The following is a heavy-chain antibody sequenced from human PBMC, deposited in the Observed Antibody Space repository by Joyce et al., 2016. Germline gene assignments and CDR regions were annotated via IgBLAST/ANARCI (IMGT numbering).Heavy chain of an antibody. Sequence: EVQLVESGGGLVQPGGSLGLSCAASGSTFSNYGMNWVRQAPGKRLEWVANIDQGGSKYYVDSVKGRFTISRDNAKNSLSLQMNSLRVEDTAVYYCARDRWELLRGGYYSYYGLDVWGQGTTVTV. CDR2: IDQGGSK. D-gene: IGHD1-26*01. CDR1: GSTFSNYG. CDR3: ARDRWELLRGGYYSYYGLDV. J-gene: IGHJ6*02. V-gene: IGHV3-7*03.